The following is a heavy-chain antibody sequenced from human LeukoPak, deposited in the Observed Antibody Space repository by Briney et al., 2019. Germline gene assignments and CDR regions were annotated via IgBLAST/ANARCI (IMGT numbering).Heavy chain of an antibody. CDR2: IYYSGST. V-gene: IGHV4-34*01. D-gene: IGHD3-9*01. CDR1: GGSFSGYY. CDR3: ASGDYDILTGYSY. Sequence: PSETLSLTCAVYGGSFSGYYWSWIRQPPGKGLEWIGSIYYSGSTYYNPSLKSRVTISVDTSKNQFSLKLSSVTAADTAVYYCASGDYDILTGYSYWGQGTLVTVSS. J-gene: IGHJ4*02.